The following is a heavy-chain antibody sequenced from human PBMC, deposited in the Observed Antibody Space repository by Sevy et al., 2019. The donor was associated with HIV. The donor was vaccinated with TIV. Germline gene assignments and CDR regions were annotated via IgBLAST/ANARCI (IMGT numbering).Heavy chain of an antibody. CDR3: AKDRVSGTYYTGDFDY. D-gene: IGHD3-10*01. Sequence: GGSLRLSCAASGFTFSTYAMTWVRQAPGKGLEWVSVISASAGSTYYSDSVKGRFTISRDNSKNTLYLQMNSLRAEDTAVYYCAKDRVSGTYYTGDFDYSGQGTVVTVSS. J-gene: IGHJ4*02. CDR2: ISASAGST. V-gene: IGHV3-23*01. CDR1: GFTFSTYA.